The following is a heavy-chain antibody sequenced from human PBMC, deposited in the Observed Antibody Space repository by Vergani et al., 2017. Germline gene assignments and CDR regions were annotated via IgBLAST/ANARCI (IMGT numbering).Heavy chain of an antibody. CDR1: GYTFTSYA. J-gene: IGHJ3*02. Sequence: QVQLVQSGAEVKKPGASVKVSCKASGYTFTSYAMHWVRQAPGQRLEWMGWINAGNGNTKYSQKFQGKVTITRDTSASTAYMELSSLRSEDTAVYYCASSLYYDSSGSPHDAFDIWGQGTMVTVSS. D-gene: IGHD3-22*01. V-gene: IGHV1-3*01. CDR3: ASSLYYDSSGSPHDAFDI. CDR2: INAGNGNT.